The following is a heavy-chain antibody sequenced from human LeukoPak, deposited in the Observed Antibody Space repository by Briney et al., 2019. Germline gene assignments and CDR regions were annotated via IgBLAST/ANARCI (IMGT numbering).Heavy chain of an antibody. J-gene: IGHJ6*02. CDR1: GGTFSSYA. CDR2: IIPIFGTA. CDR3: ARGRRAVTAYYYYYYGVDV. D-gene: IGHD4-17*01. Sequence: EASVKVSCKASGGTFSSYAISWVRQAPGQGLEWMGGIIPIFGTANYAQKFQGRVTITADESTSTAYMELSSLRSEDTAVYYCARGRRAVTAYYYYYYGVDVWGQGTTVTVSS. V-gene: IGHV1-69*13.